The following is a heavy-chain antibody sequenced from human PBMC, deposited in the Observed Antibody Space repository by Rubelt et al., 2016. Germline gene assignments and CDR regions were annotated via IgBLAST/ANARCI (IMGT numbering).Heavy chain of an antibody. CDR2: FDPEDGEP. Sequence: QVQLVQSGAEVKKPGASVKVSCKVSGYTLTELSMHWVRQAPGKGLEWMGGFDPEDGEPIYAQKFQGRVTMTGDTSTDTAYMGLSSLRSEDTAVYYCATVQQNWFAMVRGVVNDYWGQGTLVTVSS. CDR1: GYTLTELS. D-gene: IGHD3-10*01. V-gene: IGHV1-24*01. CDR3: ATVQQNWFAMVRGVVNDY. J-gene: IGHJ4*02.